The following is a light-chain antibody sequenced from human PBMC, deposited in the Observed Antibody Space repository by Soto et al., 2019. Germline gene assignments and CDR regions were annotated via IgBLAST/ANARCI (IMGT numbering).Light chain of an antibody. CDR3: MQALQTGYT. CDR2: MGS. J-gene: IGKJ2*01. CDR1: QSLLDSDGYKY. V-gene: IGKV2-28*01. Sequence: DIVMTQSPISLPVSPGEPASISCRSSQSLLDSDGYKYLDWYLQKPGQSPQLLIYMGSNRATGVPDRFCGSGSGTDFTLKISRVEAEDVGVYYCMQALQTGYTFGQGTRLEIK.